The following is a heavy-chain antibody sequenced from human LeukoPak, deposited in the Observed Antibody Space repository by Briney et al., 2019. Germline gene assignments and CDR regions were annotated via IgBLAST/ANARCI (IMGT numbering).Heavy chain of an antibody. CDR2: INHSGST. CDR1: GGSFSGYY. Sequence: SETLSLTCAVYGGSFSGYYWSWIRQPPGKGLEWIGEINHSGSTNYNPSLKSRVTISVDTSKNQFSLKLSSVTAADTAVYYCARPHFGYCSSTSCGYWGQGTLVTVSS. CDR3: ARPHFGYCSSTSCGY. D-gene: IGHD2-2*03. V-gene: IGHV4-34*01. J-gene: IGHJ4*02.